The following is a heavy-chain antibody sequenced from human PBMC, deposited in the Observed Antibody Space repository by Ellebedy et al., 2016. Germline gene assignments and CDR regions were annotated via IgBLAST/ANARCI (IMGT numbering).Heavy chain of an antibody. CDR2: IKADGSES. CDR3: ARGSPHGPTGDFDM. Sequence: GESLKISXAASGFTFSDYWMGWVRQAPGKGLEWVANIKADGSESYSVDSMKGRFIISRDNAKNSLSLLMNSLEAEDTAIYYCARGSPHGPTGDFDMWGQGAMVTVSS. V-gene: IGHV3-7*03. D-gene: IGHD4-17*01. J-gene: IGHJ3*02. CDR1: GFTFSDYW.